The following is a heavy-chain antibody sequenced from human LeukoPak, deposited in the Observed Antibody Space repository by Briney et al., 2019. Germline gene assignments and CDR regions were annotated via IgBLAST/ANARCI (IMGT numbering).Heavy chain of an antibody. J-gene: IGHJ4*02. CDR3: AREEYCTNGVCFPDY. CDR2: INHSGST. Sequence: SETLSLTCAVYGGSFSGYYWSWIRQPPGKGLEWIGEINHSGSTNYNPSLKSRVTISVDTSKNQFSLKLSSVTAADTAVYYCAREEYCTNGVCFPDYWGQGTLVTASS. D-gene: IGHD2-8*01. V-gene: IGHV4-34*01. CDR1: GGSFSGYY.